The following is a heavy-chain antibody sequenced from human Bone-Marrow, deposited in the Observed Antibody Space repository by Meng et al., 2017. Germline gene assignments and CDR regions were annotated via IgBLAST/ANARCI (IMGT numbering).Heavy chain of an antibody. D-gene: IGHD2-8*01. Sequence: ASVKVSCNASGYTFTSYDINWLRQATGQGLEWMGWMNPNSGNTGYAQKFQGRVTMTRNTSISTAYMELSSLRSEDTAVYYCAVSMLSDYYYYGMDVWGQGTTVTVSS. J-gene: IGHJ6*02. CDR3: AVSMLSDYYYYGMDV. CDR2: MNPNSGNT. V-gene: IGHV1-8*01. CDR1: GYTFTSYD.